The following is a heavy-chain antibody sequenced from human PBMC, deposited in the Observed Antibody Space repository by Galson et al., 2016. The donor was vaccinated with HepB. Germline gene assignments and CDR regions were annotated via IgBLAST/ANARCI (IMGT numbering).Heavy chain of an antibody. Sequence: SETLSLTCTVSGTSITSYYWSWIRQALGKGLEWIGHTHYRESNDYNPSLKSRVIMSVDTSKSQFSLKLSSVTAADTAVYYCAGYLRGSRSSMFDYWGQGTLVTVSS. D-gene: IGHD6-6*01. CDR3: AGYLRGSRSSMFDY. V-gene: IGHV4-59*01. CDR1: GTSITSYY. CDR2: THYRESN. J-gene: IGHJ4*02.